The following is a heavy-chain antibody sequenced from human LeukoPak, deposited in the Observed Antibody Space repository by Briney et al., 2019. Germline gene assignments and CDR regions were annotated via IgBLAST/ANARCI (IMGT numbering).Heavy chain of an antibody. J-gene: IGHJ4*02. CDR3: ASLGGYYDSSGYYYFDY. V-gene: IGHV4-59*01. CDR1: GGSISSYY. D-gene: IGHD3-22*01. CDR2: IYYSGST. Sequence: PSETLSLTCTVSGGSISSYYWSWIRQPPGEGLEWSGYIYYSGSTNYNPSLKRRVTISVDTSKNQFSLKLSSVSAADTAVYYCASLGGYYDSSGYYYFDYWGQGPLVTVSS.